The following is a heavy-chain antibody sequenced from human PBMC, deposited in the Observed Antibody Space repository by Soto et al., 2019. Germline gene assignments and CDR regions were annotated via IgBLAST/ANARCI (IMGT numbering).Heavy chain of an antibody. D-gene: IGHD4-17*01. CDR2: IYPGDSDS. CDR1: GYNFATYW. CDR3: ARHGFYGDYASNYFDP. V-gene: IGHV5-51*01. Sequence: GESLKISCEGFGYNFATYWIAWVRQMPGKGLEYMGIIYPGDSDSRYSPSFQGQVTFSADKSISTAYMQWSSLRASDTAMYYCARHGFYGDYASNYFDPWGQGTLVTVSS. J-gene: IGHJ5*02.